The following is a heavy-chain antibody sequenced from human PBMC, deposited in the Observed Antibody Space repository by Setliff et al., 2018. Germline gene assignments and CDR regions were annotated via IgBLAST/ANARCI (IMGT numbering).Heavy chain of an antibody. Sequence: ASVKVSCKASGGTFSSYAISWVRQAPGQGLEWMGGIIPIFGTANYAQKFQGRVTITADESTSTAYMELSSLGSEDTAVYYCARVGFYEILTGATNYYYGMDVWGQGTTVTVSS. CDR3: ARVGFYEILTGATNYYYGMDV. V-gene: IGHV1-69*13. CDR1: GGTFSSYA. J-gene: IGHJ6*02. D-gene: IGHD3-9*01. CDR2: IIPIFGTA.